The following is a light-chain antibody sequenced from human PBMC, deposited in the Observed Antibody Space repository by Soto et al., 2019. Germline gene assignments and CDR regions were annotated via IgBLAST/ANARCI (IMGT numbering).Light chain of an antibody. CDR3: SAYAGSSTLL. V-gene: IGLV2-23*01. CDR1: SSDVGSYNL. J-gene: IGLJ2*01. CDR2: EGT. Sequence: QSALTQPASVSGSPGQSITISCTGTSSDVGSYNLVSWYQQHPGKAPKLMISEGTKRSSGVSNRFSGSKSGNTASLTISGLQAEDEADYYCSAYAGSSTLLFGGGTKRTVL.